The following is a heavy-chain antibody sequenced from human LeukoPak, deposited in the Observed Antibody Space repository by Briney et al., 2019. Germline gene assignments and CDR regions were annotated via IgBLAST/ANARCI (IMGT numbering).Heavy chain of an antibody. CDR3: ARNRRYSYGSPYYYYYYYMDV. CDR1: GGSISSSSYY. J-gene: IGHJ6*03. V-gene: IGHV4-39*07. CDR2: INHSGST. D-gene: IGHD5-18*01. Sequence: TSETLSLTCTVSGGSISSSSYYWGWIRQPPGKGLEWIGEINHSGSTNYNPSLKSRVTISVDTSKNQFSLKLSSVTAADTAVYYCARNRRYSYGSPYYYYYYYMDVWGKGTTVTVSS.